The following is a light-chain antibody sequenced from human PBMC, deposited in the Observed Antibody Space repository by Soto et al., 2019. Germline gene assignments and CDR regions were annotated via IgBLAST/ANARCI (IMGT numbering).Light chain of an antibody. Sequence: QSALTQPASVSGSPGQSITISCTGTTNDVGGYNYVSWYQQHPGKAPKLLIFEVTSRPSGVSHRFSGSKSGNTASLTISALQAEDEADYYCCSYAGSFTWVFGGGTKLTVL. CDR1: TNDVGGYNY. CDR3: CSYAGSFTWV. V-gene: IGLV2-14*01. CDR2: EVT. J-gene: IGLJ3*02.